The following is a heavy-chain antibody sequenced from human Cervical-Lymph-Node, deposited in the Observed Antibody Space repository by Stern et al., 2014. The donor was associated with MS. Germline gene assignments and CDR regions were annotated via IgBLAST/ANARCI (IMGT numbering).Heavy chain of an antibody. D-gene: IGHD3-9*01. V-gene: IGHV4-4*02. CDR1: GGSILRTDW. Sequence: QLQLQESGPGLVKPSGTLSLTCAVSGGSILRTDWWSWVRQPPGKGLEWIGEVYHSGYANYNPSLKSRGTISVDKSKNQFSLKLTSVTAADTALYYCASRTLTFPYYFDSWGQGTLVTVSS. J-gene: IGHJ4*02. CDR2: VYHSGYA. CDR3: ASRTLTFPYYFDS.